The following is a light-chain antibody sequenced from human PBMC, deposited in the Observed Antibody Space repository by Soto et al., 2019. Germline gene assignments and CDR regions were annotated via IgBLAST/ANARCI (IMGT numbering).Light chain of an antibody. CDR2: SAS. CDR1: QSISTE. V-gene: IGKV3-15*01. CDR3: QQGHNSPLT. J-gene: IGKJ2*01. Sequence: EIVMTQSPATLSVSPGERATLSCRASQSISTELAWYQQKPGQPPRLLIYSASTRATGVPVRFTGSGSGSEFTLTISGLQSEDFAVYYCQQGHNSPLTFGQGTRLEI.